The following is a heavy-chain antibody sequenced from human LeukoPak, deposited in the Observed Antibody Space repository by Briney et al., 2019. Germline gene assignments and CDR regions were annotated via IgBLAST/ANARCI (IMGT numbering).Heavy chain of an antibody. CDR2: IKQDGTEK. CDR1: GFIFRSYG. CDR3: AKVAKYYYGSETYYFFEH. V-gene: IGHV3-7*01. J-gene: IGHJ4*02. D-gene: IGHD3-10*01. Sequence: GGSLRLSCGASGFIFRSYGMHWVRQAPGKGLEWVANIKQDGTEKYYVDSVKGRFTISRDNAKNSLYLQMNSLRVEDTAVYYCAKVAKYYYGSETYYFFEHWGQGTPVTASS.